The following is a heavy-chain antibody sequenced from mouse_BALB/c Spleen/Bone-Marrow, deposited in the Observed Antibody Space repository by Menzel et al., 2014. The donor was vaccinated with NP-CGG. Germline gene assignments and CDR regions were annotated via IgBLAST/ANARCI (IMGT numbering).Heavy chain of an antibody. V-gene: IGHV1-54*01. Sequence: VQLQQSGAELVRPGTSVKVSCKASGYAFTNYLIEWVKQRPGQGLEWIGVINPGSGGTNYNEKFKAKATLTADKSSSTAYMQLSSLTSDDSAVYFCARCLTGTSAMDYWGQGTSVTASS. J-gene: IGHJ4*01. CDR2: INPGSGGT. CDR3: ARCLTGTSAMDY. CDR1: GYAFTNYL. D-gene: IGHD4-1*01.